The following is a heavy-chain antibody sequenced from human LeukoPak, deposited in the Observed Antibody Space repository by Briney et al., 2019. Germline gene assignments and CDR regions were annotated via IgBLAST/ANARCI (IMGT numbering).Heavy chain of an antibody. Sequence: GGSLKLSCAASGFTFSGSAMHWVRQASGKGLEWVGRTRSKANSYATAYAASVKGRFTISRDDSKNTAYLQMNSLKTEDTAVYYCTRQRSKIWFGELWGFDPWGQGTLVTVSS. V-gene: IGHV3-73*01. CDR2: TRSKANSYAT. J-gene: IGHJ5*02. CDR1: GFTFSGSA. D-gene: IGHD3-10*01. CDR3: TRQRSKIWFGELWGFDP.